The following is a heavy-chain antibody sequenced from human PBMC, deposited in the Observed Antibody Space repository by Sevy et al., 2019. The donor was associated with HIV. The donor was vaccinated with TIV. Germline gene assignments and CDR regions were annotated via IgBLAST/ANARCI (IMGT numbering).Heavy chain of an antibody. CDR3: ARGAAAGLPGWFDP. CDR2: INPNSGGT. D-gene: IGHD6-13*01. Sequence: ASVKVSCKASGYTFAVYFMHWVRQAPGQGLEWMGRINPNSGGTSYAQKFQGRVTMTRDTSSTTVYMELSSLRSDDTAVYYCARGAAAGLPGWFDPWGQGTLVTVSS. CDR1: GYTFAVYF. V-gene: IGHV1-2*06. J-gene: IGHJ5*02.